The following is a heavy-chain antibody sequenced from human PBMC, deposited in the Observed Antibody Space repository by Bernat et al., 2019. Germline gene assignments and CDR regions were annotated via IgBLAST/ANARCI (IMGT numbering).Heavy chain of an antibody. CDR2: IYHSGST. CDR1: GYSITIGYY. J-gene: IGHJ4*02. CDR3: ATVGGNRYFDY. Sequence: QVQLQESGPGLVKPSETLSLTCAVSGYSITIGYYWGWIRQPPGRGLEWIGSIYHSGSTFYNPSLKSRVTISVDTSKNQFPLKLTSVTAPDTAVYYCATVGGNRYFDYWGQGTLVTVSS. V-gene: IGHV4-38-2*01. D-gene: IGHD4-23*01.